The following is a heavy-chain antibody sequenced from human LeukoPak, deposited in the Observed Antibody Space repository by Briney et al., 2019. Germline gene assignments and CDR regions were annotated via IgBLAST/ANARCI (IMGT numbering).Heavy chain of an antibody. Sequence: ASVKVSCKASGYTFTGYYMHWVRQAPGQGLEWMGWINPNSGGTNYAQKFQGRVTMTRDTSISTAYMELSRLRSDDTAVYYCARDGGGYSYGTNAYYYYYMDVWGKGTTVTISS. J-gene: IGHJ6*03. CDR1: GYTFTGYY. CDR2: INPNSGGT. D-gene: IGHD5-18*01. V-gene: IGHV1-2*02. CDR3: ARDGGGYSYGTNAYYYYYMDV.